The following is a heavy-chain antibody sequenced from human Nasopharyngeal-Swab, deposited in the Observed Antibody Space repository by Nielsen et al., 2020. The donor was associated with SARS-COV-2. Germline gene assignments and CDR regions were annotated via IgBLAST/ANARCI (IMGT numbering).Heavy chain of an antibody. J-gene: IGHJ3*02. CDR1: GGSMSSSSYY. CDR2: IYYSGST. Sequence: SETLSLTCTVSGGSMSSSSYYWGWIRQPPGKGLEWIGSIYYSGSTYYNPSLKSRVTISVDTSKNQFSLKLSSVTAADTAVYYCARHSGSFLTWDHAFDIWGQGTMVTVSS. V-gene: IGHV4-39*01. CDR3: ARHSGSFLTWDHAFDI. D-gene: IGHD1-26*01.